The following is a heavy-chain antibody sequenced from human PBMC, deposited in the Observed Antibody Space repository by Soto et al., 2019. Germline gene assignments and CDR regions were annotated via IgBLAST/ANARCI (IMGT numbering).Heavy chain of an antibody. Sequence: QVQLVESGGGVGQPGTSLRLSCAASGFTFSSYGMHWVRPDPGNGLEWVAVISYDGSNKYYADSVKGRFTISRDNSKNTLYLQMNSLRAEDTAVYYCAKAQLPGYYYYGMDVWGQGTTGTFSS. CDR2: ISYDGSNK. D-gene: IGHD2-2*01. CDR1: GFTFSSYG. CDR3: AKAQLPGYYYYGMDV. J-gene: IGHJ6*02. V-gene: IGHV3-30*18.